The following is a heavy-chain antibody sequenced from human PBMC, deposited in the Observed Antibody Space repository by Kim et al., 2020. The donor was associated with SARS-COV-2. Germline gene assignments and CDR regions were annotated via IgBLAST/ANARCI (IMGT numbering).Heavy chain of an antibody. CDR1: GFTFSSYW. Sequence: GGSLRLSCAASGFTFSSYWMHWVRQAPGKGLVWVSRINSDGSSTSYADSVKGRFTISRDNAKNTLYLQMNSLRAEDTAVYYCATYLSIAARPVYWGQGTLVTVSS. V-gene: IGHV3-74*01. D-gene: IGHD6-6*01. CDR3: ATYLSIAARPVY. CDR2: INSDGSST. J-gene: IGHJ4*02.